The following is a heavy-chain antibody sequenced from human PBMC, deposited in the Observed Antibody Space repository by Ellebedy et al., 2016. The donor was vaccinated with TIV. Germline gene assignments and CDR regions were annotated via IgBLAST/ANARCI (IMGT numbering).Heavy chain of an antibody. Sequence: SVKVSXXASGYPFSNYNINWVRQAPGQGLEWMGGIIPIFGTANYAQKFQGRVTITADESTSTAYMELSSLRSEDTAVYYCARDRTTGKEDDGMDVWGQGTTVTVSS. V-gene: IGHV1-69*13. CDR2: IIPIFGTA. CDR1: GYPFSNYN. J-gene: IGHJ6*02. CDR3: ARDRTTGKEDDGMDV. D-gene: IGHD1-1*01.